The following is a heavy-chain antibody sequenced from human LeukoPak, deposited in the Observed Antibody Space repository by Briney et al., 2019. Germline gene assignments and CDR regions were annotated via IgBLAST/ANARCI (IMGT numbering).Heavy chain of an antibody. Sequence: GGSLRLPCAASGLTFSSYAFSWVRQAPGKGLEWVSTIGGTAGNTYHADSVKGRFTISRDNSKNTLYLQMNSLRVEDTALYYCANTGPAVDYDHWYFDLWGRGTLVTVSS. V-gene: IGHV3-23*01. D-gene: IGHD3-22*01. CDR1: GLTFSSYA. J-gene: IGHJ2*01. CDR3: ANTGPAVDYDHWYFDL. CDR2: IGGTAGNT.